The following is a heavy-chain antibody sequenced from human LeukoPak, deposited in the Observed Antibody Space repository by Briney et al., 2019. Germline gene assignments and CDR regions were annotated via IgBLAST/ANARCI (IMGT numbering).Heavy chain of an antibody. J-gene: IGHJ4*02. CDR3: AIAAAGTSLFDY. CDR2: INSDGSST. D-gene: IGHD6-13*01. Sequence: GGSLRLSCAASGFTFSDYYMSWIRQAPGKGLVWVSRINSDGSSTSYADSVKGRFTISRDNAKNTLYLQMNSLRAEDTAVYYCAIAAAGTSLFDYWGQGTLVTVSS. CDR1: GFTFSDYY. V-gene: IGHV3-74*01.